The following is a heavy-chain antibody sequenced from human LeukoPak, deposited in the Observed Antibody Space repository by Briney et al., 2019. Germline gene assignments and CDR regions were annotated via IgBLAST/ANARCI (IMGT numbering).Heavy chain of an antibody. D-gene: IGHD3-22*01. Sequence: PVGSLRLSCAASGVTFSNYVVNWVRQAPGEGRGWSSYISSSGSPMFYADSVKGRFTISRDNAKNALYLQMNSLRVEDTAVYYCASGGSRYDSSGYYPWGQGTLVTVSS. CDR2: ISSSGSPM. J-gene: IGHJ5*02. CDR1: GVTFSNYV. V-gene: IGHV3-48*03. CDR3: ASGGSRYDSSGYYP.